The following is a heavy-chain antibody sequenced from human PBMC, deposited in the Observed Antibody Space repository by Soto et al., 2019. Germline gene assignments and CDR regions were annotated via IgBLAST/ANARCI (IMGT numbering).Heavy chain of an antibody. CDR3: ARTKIFGVVEDEFDI. J-gene: IGHJ3*02. CDR1: GFTFSSYG. Sequence: GGSLRLSCAASGFTFSSYGMHWVRQAPGKGLGWVAVIWYDGSNKYYADSVKGRFTISRDNSKNTLYLQMNSLRAEDTAVYYCARTKIFGVVEDEFDIWGEARMVTVPS. CDR2: IWYDGSNK. D-gene: IGHD3-3*01. V-gene: IGHV3-33*01.